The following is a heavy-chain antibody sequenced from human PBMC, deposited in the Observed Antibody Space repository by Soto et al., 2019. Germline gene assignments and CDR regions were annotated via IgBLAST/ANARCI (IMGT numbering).Heavy chain of an antibody. V-gene: IGHV1-8*01. D-gene: IGHD4-17*01. Sequence: GASVKVSCKASGYTFTSYDINWVRQATGQGLEWMGWMNPNSGNTGYAQKFQGRVTMTRNTSISTAYMELSSLRSEDTAVYYCARDYGGNSGPQYNWFDPWGQGTLVIVSS. J-gene: IGHJ5*02. CDR2: MNPNSGNT. CDR1: GYTFTSYD. CDR3: ARDYGGNSGPQYNWFDP.